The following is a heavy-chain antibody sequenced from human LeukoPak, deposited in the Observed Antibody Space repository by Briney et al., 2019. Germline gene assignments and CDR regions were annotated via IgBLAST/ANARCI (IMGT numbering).Heavy chain of an antibody. CDR1: GFTFSSYW. D-gene: IGHD2-15*01. CDR2: ISSSSGTI. V-gene: IGHV3-48*01. J-gene: IGHJ4*02. CDR3: ARRSCSDGSCSKPGDY. Sequence: GGSLRLSCAASGFTFSSYWMSWVRQAPGKGLEWVSYISSSSGTIYYADSVKGRFIISRDNAKNSLYLQMNSLRAEDTAVYYCARRSCSDGSCSKPGDYWGQGTLVTVPS.